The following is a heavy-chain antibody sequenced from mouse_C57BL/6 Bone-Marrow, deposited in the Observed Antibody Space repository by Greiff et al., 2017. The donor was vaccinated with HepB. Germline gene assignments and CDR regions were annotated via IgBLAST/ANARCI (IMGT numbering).Heavy chain of an antibody. V-gene: IGHV7-1*01. CDR3: ARDATIPSYWYFDV. J-gene: IGHJ1*03. Sequence: EVKLMESGGGLVQSGRSLRLSCATSGFTFSDFYMEWVRQAPGKGLEWIAASRNKANDYTTEYSASVKGRFIVSRDTSQSILYLQMNALRAEDTAIYYCARDATIPSYWYFDVWGTGTTVTVSS. CDR2: SRNKANDYTT. CDR1: GFTFSDFY. D-gene: IGHD1-1*02.